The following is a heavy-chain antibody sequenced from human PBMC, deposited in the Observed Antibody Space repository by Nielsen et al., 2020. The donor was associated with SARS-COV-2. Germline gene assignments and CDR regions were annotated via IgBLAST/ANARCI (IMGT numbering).Heavy chain of an antibody. Sequence: SETLSLTCAVSSGSIISSNWWSWVRQPPGKGLEWIGEIYHSGSTNYNPSLKSRVTISVDKSKNQFSLKLNSVTAADTAVYYCASDKSSAGTFDNWGQGTLVTVSS. V-gene: IGHV4-4*02. CDR1: SGSIISSNW. CDR3: ASDKSSAGTFDN. D-gene: IGHD6-13*01. J-gene: IGHJ4*02. CDR2: IYHSGST.